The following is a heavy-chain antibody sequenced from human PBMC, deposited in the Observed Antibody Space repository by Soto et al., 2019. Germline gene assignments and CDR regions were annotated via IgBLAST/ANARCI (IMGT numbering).Heavy chain of an antibody. CDR3: ARLSRYCSGRSCYYFDC. Sequence: QITLKESGPALVKPTQTLTLTCTFSGFSLSTSGVGVGWIRQPPRKALEWLALIYWDDDKRYSPSLKSRLTSAKDTSETQVVLTMTEMDPVDTATYYCARLSRYCSGRSCYYFDCWCQGTLVTVSS. CDR2: IYWDDDK. CDR1: GFSLSTSGVG. J-gene: IGHJ4*02. V-gene: IGHV2-5*02. D-gene: IGHD2-15*01.